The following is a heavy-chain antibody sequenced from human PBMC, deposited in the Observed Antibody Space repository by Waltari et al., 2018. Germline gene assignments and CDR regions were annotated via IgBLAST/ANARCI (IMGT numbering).Heavy chain of an antibody. CDR1: GDSFGGFG. D-gene: IGHD3-16*01. V-gene: IGHV1-69*12. Sequence: HVQLVQSGAEVKKPGSSVKVSCNASGDSFGGFGLSWVRLAPGQGLELVGVIIPMSSISEYLQKIQESRTITADESTGTAYMERSSLSSDDTAIYYCACHELGMSQYYDNLYVWRHGTTVTISS. CDR3: ACHELGMSQYYDNLYV. CDR2: IIPMSSIS. J-gene: IGHJ6*03.